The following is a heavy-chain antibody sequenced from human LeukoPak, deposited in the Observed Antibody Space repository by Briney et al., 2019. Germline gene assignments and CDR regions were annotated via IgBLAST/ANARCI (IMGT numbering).Heavy chain of an antibody. CDR3: ARPLSPYQYYFHY. CDR2: TDPNSGGT. Sequence: ASVKVSCKASGYTFTAYFLHWVRQAPGQGLEWMGWTDPNSGGTNYAQKFQGRVTMTTDTSISTAYMELSRLRSDDTAIYYCARPLSPYQYYFHYWGQGSLVTVSS. V-gene: IGHV1-2*02. CDR1: GYTFTAYF. J-gene: IGHJ4*02. D-gene: IGHD3-16*02.